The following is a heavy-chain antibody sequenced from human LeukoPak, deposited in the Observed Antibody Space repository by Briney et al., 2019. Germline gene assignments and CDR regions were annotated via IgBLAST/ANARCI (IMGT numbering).Heavy chain of an antibody. CDR3: AREVVMGPLIIIDN. D-gene: IGHD2-8*01. CDR1: GFTLTNYK. J-gene: IGHJ4*02. CDR2: ITGSAGDR. V-gene: IGHV3-23*01. Sequence: GGSLRLSFAPCGFTLTNYKVAWVRQFPGRGLEWVSAITGSAGDRHYAESVRGRFTISIDTSKNTVYLQLNSLRVEDTAIFYCAREVVMGPLIIIDNWGQGILVTVSS.